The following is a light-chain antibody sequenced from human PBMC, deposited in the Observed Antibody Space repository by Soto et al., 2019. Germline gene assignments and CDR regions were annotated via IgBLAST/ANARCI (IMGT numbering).Light chain of an antibody. CDR3: HQYDTYPGT. Sequence: DIQMTQSPSTLSASVGDRVIITCRASQSISSWLAWYQQKPGKSPKLLIYKASNLESGVPSRFSGSGSGAEFTLAISSLQPDDFATDYCHQYDTYPGTFGQGTSVEIK. V-gene: IGKV1-5*03. CDR2: KAS. CDR1: QSISSW. J-gene: IGKJ2*01.